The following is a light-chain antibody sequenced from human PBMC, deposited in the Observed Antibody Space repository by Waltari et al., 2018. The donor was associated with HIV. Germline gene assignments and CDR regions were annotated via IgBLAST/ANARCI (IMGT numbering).Light chain of an antibody. J-gene: IGLJ1*01. CDR3: GTWDSSLSAYV. CDR2: END. Sequence: QSILTRPPSVSAAPGHTVTISCSGPTPHIGNNYVSWYQHLPGKPPKRLIFENDKRPSEIPDRFSGLKAGTSATLGIIGLQPGDEADYFCGTWDSSLSAYVFTTGTKVTV. V-gene: IGLV1-51*02. CDR1: TPHIGNNY.